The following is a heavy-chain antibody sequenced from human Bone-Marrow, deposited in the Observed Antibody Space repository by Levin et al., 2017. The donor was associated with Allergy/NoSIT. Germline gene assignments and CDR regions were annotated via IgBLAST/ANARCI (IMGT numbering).Heavy chain of an antibody. CDR1: GFTFHTYG. CDR3: AKDRPQATDYYDSSGSLDY. CDR2: ISYDGSER. J-gene: IGHJ4*02. Sequence: GESLKISCAASGFTFHTYGMHWVRQAPGKGLEWVATISYDGSERSYVDSVKGRFTISRDNAKNTLYLQMNRLRAEDTAIYYCAKDRPQATDYYDSSGSLDYWGQGTLVTVSS. D-gene: IGHD3-22*01. V-gene: IGHV3-30*18.